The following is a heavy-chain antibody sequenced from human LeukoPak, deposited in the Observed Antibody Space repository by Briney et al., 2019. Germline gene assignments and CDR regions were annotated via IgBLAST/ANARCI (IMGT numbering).Heavy chain of an antibody. CDR1: GFTFSSYS. J-gene: IGHJ4*02. CDR2: ISSSGSTI. D-gene: IGHD3-22*01. Sequence: WGSLRLSCAASGFTFSSYSMNWVRQAPGKGLEWVSYISSSGSTIYYADSVKGRFTISRDNAKNSLYLQMNSLRAEDTAVYYCARAALYYYDTLNSIDYWGQGTLVTVSS. CDR3: ARAALYYYDTLNSIDY. V-gene: IGHV3-48*04.